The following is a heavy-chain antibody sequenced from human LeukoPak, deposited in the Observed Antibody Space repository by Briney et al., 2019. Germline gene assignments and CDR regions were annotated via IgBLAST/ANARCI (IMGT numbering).Heavy chain of an antibody. CDR2: INPNSGGT. CDR3: ACTVAGYYYYGMDV. J-gene: IGHJ6*02. D-gene: IGHD6-19*01. Sequence: ASVKVSCKASGYTFTGYYMHWVRQAPGQGLEWMGWINPNSGGTNYAQKFQGRVTMTRDTSISTAYMELSRLRSDDTAVYYCACTVAGYYYYGMDVWGQGTTVTVSS. CDR1: GYTFTGYY. V-gene: IGHV1-2*02.